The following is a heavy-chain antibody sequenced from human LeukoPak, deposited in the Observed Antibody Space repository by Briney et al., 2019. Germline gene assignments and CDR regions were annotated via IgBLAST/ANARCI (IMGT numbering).Heavy chain of an antibody. CDR1: GFTFDNAW. D-gene: IGHD6-13*01. V-gene: IGHV3-15*01. J-gene: IGHJ4*02. Sequence: TGGSLRLSCAASGFTFDNAWMSWVRQAPGKGLEWVGRIKSKTDGGTTFYGASVKGRFTISRDDSTNTLYLQMNSLRAEDTAVYYCARDPISSSWYPYFDYWGQGTLVTVSS. CDR2: IKSKTDGGTT. CDR3: ARDPISSSWYPYFDY.